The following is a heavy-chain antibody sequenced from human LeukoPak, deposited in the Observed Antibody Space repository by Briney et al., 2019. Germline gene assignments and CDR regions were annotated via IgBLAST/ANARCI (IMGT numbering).Heavy chain of an antibody. D-gene: IGHD2-8*02. CDR3: ATGRRTTGLDY. V-gene: IGHV1-46*01. Sequence: ASVKVSCKASGYTFTSYYMHWVRQAPGQELEWMGIINPSGGSTSYAQKFQGRVTMTRDTSTSTVYMELSSLRSEDTAVYYCATGRRTTGLDYWGQGTLVTVSS. CDR2: INPSGGST. J-gene: IGHJ4*02. CDR1: GYTFTSYY.